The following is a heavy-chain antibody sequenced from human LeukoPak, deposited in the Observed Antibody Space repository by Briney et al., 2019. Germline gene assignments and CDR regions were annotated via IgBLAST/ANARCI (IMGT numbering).Heavy chain of an antibody. CDR1: GFTFSSYG. CDR2: INWNGGST. V-gene: IGHV3-20*04. Sequence: GGSLRLSCAASGFTFSSYGMSWVRQAPGKGLEWVSGINWNGGSTGYADSVKGRFTISRDNAKNSLYLQMNSLRAEDTALYYCARNVGSGWYGYFDYWGQGTLVTVSS. D-gene: IGHD6-19*01. J-gene: IGHJ4*02. CDR3: ARNVGSGWYGYFDY.